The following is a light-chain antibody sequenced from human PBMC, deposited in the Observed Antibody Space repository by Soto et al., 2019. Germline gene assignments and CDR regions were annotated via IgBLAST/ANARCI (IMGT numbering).Light chain of an antibody. J-gene: IGKJ5*01. CDR1: QSVSSY. CDR2: DAS. Sequence: EIVLTQSPATLSLSPGERATLSCRASQSVSSYLAWYQQKPGQAPRLLIYDASNRATGIPARFSGSGSGTDCTLTISSLEPEDFAVYYCQQRSNWPLTFGQGTRLEI. V-gene: IGKV3-11*01. CDR3: QQRSNWPLT.